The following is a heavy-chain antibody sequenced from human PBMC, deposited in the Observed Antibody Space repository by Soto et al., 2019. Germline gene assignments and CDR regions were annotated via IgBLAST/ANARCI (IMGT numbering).Heavy chain of an antibody. D-gene: IGHD1-1*01. CDR1: GDSVSSNTGA. Sequence: SQTLSLTCAISGDSVSSNTGAWNLIRQSPSRGLEWLGRTYYRSQWYNDYSVFVRGRIIISPDISKNQFSLQLNSVTPEDTAVYYCTREEAGNYNFDPWGQGTLVTVSS. V-gene: IGHV6-1*01. J-gene: IGHJ5*02. CDR2: TYYRSQWYN. CDR3: TREEAGNYNFDP.